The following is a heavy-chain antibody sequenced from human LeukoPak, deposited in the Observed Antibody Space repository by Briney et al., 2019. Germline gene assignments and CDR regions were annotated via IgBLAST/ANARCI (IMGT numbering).Heavy chain of an antibody. CDR1: GFSFSTYE. J-gene: IGHJ4*02. CDR2: MSSSGGTI. CDR3: GRGMTGSYFGHFDY. V-gene: IGHV3-48*03. D-gene: IGHD1-26*01. Sequence: GGSLRLSCAASGFSFSTYEMNWVRQAPGKGLEWVSYMSSSGGTIYYADSVKGRFTTSRDNGKNSLYLQMNGLRAEDTAVYYCGRGMTGSYFGHFDYWGQGTLVTVSS.